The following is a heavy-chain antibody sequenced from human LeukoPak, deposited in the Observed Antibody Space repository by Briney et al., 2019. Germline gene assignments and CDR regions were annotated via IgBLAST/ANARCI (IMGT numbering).Heavy chain of an antibody. Sequence: GRSLRLSCAASGFAFSSYGVHWVRQAPGKGLEWVAVISYDGSTEYYIDSVKGRFTISRDNSKNTLYLQMNSLRAEDTAVYYCAKETYSTSWQLDSWGQGTLVTVSS. CDR3: AKETYSTSWQLDS. J-gene: IGHJ4*02. D-gene: IGHD2-2*01. CDR1: GFAFSSYG. V-gene: IGHV3-30*18. CDR2: ISYDGSTE.